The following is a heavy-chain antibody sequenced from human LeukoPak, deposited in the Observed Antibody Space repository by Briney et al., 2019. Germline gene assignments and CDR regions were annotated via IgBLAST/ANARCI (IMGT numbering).Heavy chain of an antibody. Sequence: EASVKVSCKASGYTFTGYYLHWVRQAPGQGLEWMGWINPRTGGTNYAQKFQGRVTLTRDTSISTAYMELRRLRYDDTAAYYCARRVPAAVLDVWGQGTLVTVSS. J-gene: IGHJ4*02. D-gene: IGHD2-2*01. CDR3: ARRVPAAVLDV. V-gene: IGHV1-2*02. CDR1: GYTFTGYY. CDR2: INPRTGGT.